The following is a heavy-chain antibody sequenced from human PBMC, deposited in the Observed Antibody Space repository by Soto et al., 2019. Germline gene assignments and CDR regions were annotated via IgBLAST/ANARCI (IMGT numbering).Heavy chain of an antibody. J-gene: IGHJ4*02. V-gene: IGHV3-15*07. Sequence: EVQLVESGGGLVKPGGSLRLSCAASGFTFSNACMDWVRQAPGKGLEWVGRIKSKTDGGTTDYAAPVKGRFTISRDDSKNTLYLQMNSLNTAAPAVYYCIVRYPYYFDYWGQGTLVPVSS. D-gene: IGHD2-21*01. CDR1: GFTFSNAC. CDR3: IVRYPYYFDY. CDR2: IKSKTDGGTT.